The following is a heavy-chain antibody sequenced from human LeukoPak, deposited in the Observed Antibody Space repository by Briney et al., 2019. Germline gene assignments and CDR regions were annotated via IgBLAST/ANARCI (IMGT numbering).Heavy chain of an antibody. Sequence: ASVKVSCKASGYTLTNYGISWVRQAPGQGLEWMGWISTYNSSPNYAQKFQGRVTMATDTSTNTAYMELRSLRSDDTAMYYCARVKGGTTAATFDTWGQGTAVTVSS. CDR3: ARVKGGTTAATFDT. CDR1: GYTLTNYG. V-gene: IGHV1-18*01. D-gene: IGHD1-26*01. CDR2: ISTYNSSP. J-gene: IGHJ3*02.